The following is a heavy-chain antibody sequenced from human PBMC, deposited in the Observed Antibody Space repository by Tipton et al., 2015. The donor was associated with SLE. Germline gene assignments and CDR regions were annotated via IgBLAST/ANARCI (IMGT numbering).Heavy chain of an antibody. D-gene: IGHD6-19*01. J-gene: IGHJ4*02. CDR3: VRGRFSSAWHRDEHFDS. CDR1: GDSITSDIYY. V-gene: IGHV4-31*03. Sequence: TLSLTCFVSGDSITSDIYYWNWVRQFPEKGLEWIGYIYYSGTTFYNPSLSSRLTISVDTSKNQFSLRLSSATAADTAFYFCVRGRFSSAWHRDEHFDSWGQGTLVTVSS. CDR2: IYYSGTT.